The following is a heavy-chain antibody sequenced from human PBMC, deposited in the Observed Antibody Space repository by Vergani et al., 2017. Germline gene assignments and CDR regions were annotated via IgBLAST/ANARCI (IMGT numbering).Heavy chain of an antibody. Sequence: EVQLLESGGGLVQPGGSLRLSCAASGFTFSSYAMSWVRQAPGKGLEWVSAISGSGCSTYYADSVKGRFTISRDNSKNTLYLQMNSLRAEDTAVYYCNTPTDYDPLLMDVWGQGTTVTVSS. CDR2: ISGSGCST. CDR1: GFTFSSYA. V-gene: IGHV3-23*01. J-gene: IGHJ6*02. D-gene: IGHD3-22*01. CDR3: NTPTDYDPLLMDV.